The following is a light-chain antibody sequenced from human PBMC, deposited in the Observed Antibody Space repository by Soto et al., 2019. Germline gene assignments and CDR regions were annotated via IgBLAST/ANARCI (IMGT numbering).Light chain of an antibody. CDR2: KTS. J-gene: IGKJ4*01. CDR1: QSISTSY. V-gene: IGKV3-20*01. Sequence: EIVLSQSPGTLSLSPGERATLSCRASQSISTSYVAWYQQRPGLAPRSLIHKTSSRATGVQDRFSGSGAGAEFTLTIRRLEPEDVGVYYCKQYGSSVTCGGGTKVDIK. CDR3: KQYGSSVT.